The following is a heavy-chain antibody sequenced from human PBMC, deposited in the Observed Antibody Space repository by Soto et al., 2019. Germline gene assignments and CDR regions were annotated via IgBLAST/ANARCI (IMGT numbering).Heavy chain of an antibody. CDR3: AASAPPATNYYYAMDV. V-gene: IGHV4-34*01. D-gene: IGHD5-12*01. Sequence: SETLSLTCAVYGGSFSGYYWSWIRQPPGKGLEWIGEINHSGSTNYNPSLKSRVTISVDTSKNQFSLKLSSVTAADTAVYYCAASAPPATNYYYAMDVWGQGTTVTVSS. CDR2: INHSGST. J-gene: IGHJ6*02. CDR1: GGSFSGYY.